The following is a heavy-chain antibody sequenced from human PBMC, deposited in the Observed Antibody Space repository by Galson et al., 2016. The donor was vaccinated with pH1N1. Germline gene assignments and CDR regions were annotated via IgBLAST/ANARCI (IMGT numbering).Heavy chain of an antibody. J-gene: IGHJ6*02. Sequence: VRQAPGKGLEWVSGISPTGDITYYADSVKGRFTIFRDNFENTVSLQMSSLRAEDTAVYYCARNTEKFYYALDVWGQGATVTVSS. CDR2: ISPTGDIT. V-gene: IGHV3-23*01. CDR3: ARNTEKFYYALDV.